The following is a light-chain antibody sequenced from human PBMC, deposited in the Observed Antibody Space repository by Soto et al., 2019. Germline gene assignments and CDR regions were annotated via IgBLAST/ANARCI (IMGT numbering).Light chain of an antibody. CDR2: VISDGSH. CDR3: QTWGTGIHVV. J-gene: IGLJ2*01. CDR1: SGHSSYA. Sequence: QSVLTQSPSASASLGAPVNLTCTLSSGHSSYAVAWHQQQPEKGPRYLMKVISDGSHTKGDGIPDRFSGSSSGAERYLTISSLQSEDEADYYCQTWGTGIHVVFGGGTKLTVL. V-gene: IGLV4-69*01.